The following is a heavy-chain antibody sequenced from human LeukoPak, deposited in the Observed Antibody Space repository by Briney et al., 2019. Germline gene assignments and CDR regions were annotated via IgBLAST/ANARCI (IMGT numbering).Heavy chain of an antibody. V-gene: IGHV4-59*01. CDR1: GGSIISYY. D-gene: IGHD3-9*01. J-gene: IGHJ4*02. CDR3: ARDRMNYDILTGYYSGYFDF. CDR2: VYYRGTT. Sequence: SETLSLTCTVSGGSIISYYWSWIRQPPGKELEWIGYVYYRGTTNYNPSLKSRVTISVDTSKNQFSLNTTSVTAADTAVYYCARDRMNYDILTGYYSGYFDFWGPGTLVTVSS.